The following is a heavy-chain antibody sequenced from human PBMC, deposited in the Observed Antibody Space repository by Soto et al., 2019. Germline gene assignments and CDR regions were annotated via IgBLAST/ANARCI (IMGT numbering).Heavy chain of an antibody. Sequence: PSETLSLTCTVSGDSISSSTYYWGWIRQPPGKGLEWIGSMFYSGNTYYNPSLKSRVTLSIDTSKNQFSLKLNSVTAADTAVYYCVSPEGYYDSSGYTLDYWGQGTLVTLL. CDR2: MFYSGNT. CDR3: VSPEGYYDSSGYTLDY. J-gene: IGHJ4*02. CDR1: GDSISSSTYY. D-gene: IGHD3-22*01. V-gene: IGHV4-39*01.